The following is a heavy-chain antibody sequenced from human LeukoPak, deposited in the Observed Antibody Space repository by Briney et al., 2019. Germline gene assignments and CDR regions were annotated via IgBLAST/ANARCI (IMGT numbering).Heavy chain of an antibody. CDR3: AKKAIGEVRYYYYMDV. J-gene: IGHJ6*03. V-gene: IGHV3-48*01. D-gene: IGHD3-10*01. CDR2: ITGSSSTI. Sequence: PGGSLRLSCVASGFNFNTYSMNWVRQAPGKGLEWVSYITGSSSTIYYADSVKGRFTISRDNAKNSLYLQMNSLRAEDTAVYYCAKKAIGEVRYYYYMDVWGKGTTVTVSS. CDR1: GFNFNTYS.